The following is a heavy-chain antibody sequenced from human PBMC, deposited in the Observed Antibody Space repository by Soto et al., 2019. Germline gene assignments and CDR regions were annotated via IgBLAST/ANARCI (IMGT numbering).Heavy chain of an antibody. J-gene: IGHJ4*02. V-gene: IGHV3-13*01. D-gene: IGHD3-3*01. CDR3: ARGSDPSGSGYYISRYFDY. CDR1: GFTFSSYD. Sequence: GGSLRLSCAASGFTFSSYDMHWVRQATGKGLEWVSAIGTAGDTYYPGSVKGRFTISRENAKNSLYLQMNSLRAGDTAVYYCARGSDPSGSGYYISRYFDYWGQGTLVTVSS. CDR2: IGTAGDT.